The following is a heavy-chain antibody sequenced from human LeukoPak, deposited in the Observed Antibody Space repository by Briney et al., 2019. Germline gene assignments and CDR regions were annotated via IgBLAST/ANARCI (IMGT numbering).Heavy chain of an antibody. CDR3: AKGDASPVHLLTGH. J-gene: IGHJ4*02. CDR1: GFTLSSYA. D-gene: IGHD3-9*01. CDR2: ISGSGGNT. Sequence: GGFLRLSCAASGFTLSSYAMTWVRQAPGKGLEWVTGISGSGGNTYYADSVKGRFTISRDNSKNTLYLQMNSLRAEDTAVYYCAKGDASPVHLLTGHWGQGTLVTVSS. V-gene: IGHV3-23*01.